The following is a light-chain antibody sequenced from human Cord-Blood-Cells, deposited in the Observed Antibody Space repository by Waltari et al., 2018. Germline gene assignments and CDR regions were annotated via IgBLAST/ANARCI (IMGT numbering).Light chain of an antibody. V-gene: IGLV2-23*02. CDR3: CSYAGSSTV. J-gene: IGLJ3*02. CDR2: EVR. Sequence: QSDLTQPASVSGSPGQSITTPCTGTSSDVGSYKLVSWYQQHPGKAPKLMIYEVRKRHSGVSNRFSGSKSGNTASLTISGLQAEDEADYYCCSYAGSSTVFGGGTKLTVL. CDR1: SSDVGSYKL.